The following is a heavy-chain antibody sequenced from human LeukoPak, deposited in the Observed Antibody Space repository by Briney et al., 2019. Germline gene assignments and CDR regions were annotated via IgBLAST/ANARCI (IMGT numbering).Heavy chain of an antibody. J-gene: IGHJ4*02. V-gene: IGHV4-39*07. CDR3: ARSGGLWLLTYYFDY. Sequence: PSETLSLTCTVSGGSISSSSYYWGWIRQPPGKGLEWIGSIYYSGSTYYNPSLKSRVTISVDTSKNQLSLKLSSVTAADTAVYFYARSGGLWLLTYYFDYWGQGTLVTVSS. CDR1: GGSISSSSYY. D-gene: IGHD3-22*01. CDR2: IYYSGST.